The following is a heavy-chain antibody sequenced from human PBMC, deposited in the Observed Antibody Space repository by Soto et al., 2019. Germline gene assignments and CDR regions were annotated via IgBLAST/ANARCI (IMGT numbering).Heavy chain of an antibody. CDR1: GYTFSNYG. D-gene: IGHD2-2*01. Sequence: GASVKVSCKTSGYTFSNYGITWVRQAPGQPLEWLGWISLYTDTPNYAQKFQGRVTMTIDTSTSTAYMDLRSLTSDDTAVYYCARVTPGVEACFDPWGQGTLVTVSS. V-gene: IGHV1-18*01. CDR2: ISLYTDTP. J-gene: IGHJ5*02. CDR3: ARVTPGVEACFDP.